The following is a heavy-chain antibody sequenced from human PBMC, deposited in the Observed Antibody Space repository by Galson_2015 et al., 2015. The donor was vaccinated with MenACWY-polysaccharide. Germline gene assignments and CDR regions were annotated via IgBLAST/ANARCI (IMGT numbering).Heavy chain of an antibody. CDR3: ARRGGGYIFWYFDL. V-gene: IGHV4-39*01. J-gene: IGHJ2*01. D-gene: IGHD5-24*01. CDR2: IYYSGST. CDR1: GGSISSSSYY. Sequence: SETLSLTCTVSGGSISSSSYYWGWIRQPPGKGLEWIGSIYYSGSTYYNPSLKSRVTISVDTSKNQFSLKLSSVTAADTAVYYCARRGGGYIFWYFDLWGRGTLVTVSS.